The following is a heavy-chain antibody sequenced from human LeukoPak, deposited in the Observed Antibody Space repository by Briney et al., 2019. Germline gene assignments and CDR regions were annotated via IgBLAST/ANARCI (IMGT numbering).Heavy chain of an antibody. CDR2: IYWNDDK. Sequence: ASGPTLVKPTQTLTLTCTFSGFSLSTSGVGVGWIRQPPGKALEWLALIYWNDDKRYSPSLKSRLTITKDTSKNQVVLTMTNMDPVDTATYYCAHRSLYCGGDCYPGPSGYWGQGTLVTVSS. CDR3: AHRSLYCGGDCYPGPSGY. CDR1: GFSLSTSGVG. J-gene: IGHJ4*02. V-gene: IGHV2-5*01. D-gene: IGHD2-21*02.